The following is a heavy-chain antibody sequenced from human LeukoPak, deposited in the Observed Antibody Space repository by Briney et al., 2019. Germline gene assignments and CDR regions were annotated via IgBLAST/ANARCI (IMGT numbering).Heavy chain of an antibody. CDR3: ASSCSSTSCYGSDP. CDR2: IYYGGST. Sequence: PSETLSLTCTVSGGSISSYYWGWIRQPPGKGLEWIGSIYYGGSTYYNPSLKSRVTISVDTSRNQFSLKLSSVTAADTAVYYCASSCSSTSCYGSDPWGQGTLVTVSS. CDR1: GGSISSYY. J-gene: IGHJ5*02. V-gene: IGHV4-39*01. D-gene: IGHD2-2*01.